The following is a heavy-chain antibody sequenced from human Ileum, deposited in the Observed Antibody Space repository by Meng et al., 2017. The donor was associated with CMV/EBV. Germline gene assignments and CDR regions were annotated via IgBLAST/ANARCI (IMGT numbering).Heavy chain of an antibody. CDR3: ARTPVFGAYASWYFDL. CDR2: IFHSGAA. J-gene: IGHJ4*02. D-gene: IGHD3-3*01. CDR1: GYSISSGYY. V-gene: IGHV4-38-2*02. Sequence: GSLRLSCTVSGYSISSGYYWGWIRQPPGKGLEFIASIFHSGAAYYNPSLKSRATLSVDTSKNQFSLKLTSVTAADTAIYYCARTPVFGAYASWYFDLWGQGTLVTVSS.